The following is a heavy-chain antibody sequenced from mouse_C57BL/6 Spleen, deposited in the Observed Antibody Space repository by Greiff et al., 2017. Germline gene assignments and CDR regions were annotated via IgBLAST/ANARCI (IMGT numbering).Heavy chain of an antibody. CDR2: ISGGGGNT. Sequence: EVKLMESGGGLVKPGGSLKLSCAASGFTFSSYTMSWVRQTPEKRLEWVATISGGGGNTYYPDSVKGRFTISRDNAKNTLYLQMSSLRSEDTALYYCARLYEFDYWGQGTTLTVSS. CDR1: GFTFSSYT. V-gene: IGHV5-9*01. D-gene: IGHD2-10*02. CDR3: ARLYEFDY. J-gene: IGHJ2*01.